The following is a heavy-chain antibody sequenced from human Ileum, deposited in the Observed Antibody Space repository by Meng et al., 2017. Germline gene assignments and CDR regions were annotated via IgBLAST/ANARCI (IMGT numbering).Heavy chain of an antibody. CDR2: INHSGST. CDR1: GGSFSGYY. J-gene: IGHJ5*02. CDR3: ARGGPWFDP. V-gene: IGHV4-34*01. Sequence: QVQLQQWGAGLLKPAETLSLTSAVYGGSFSGYYWSWIRQPPGKGLEWIGEINHSGSTNYNPSLKSRVTISVDTSKNQFSLKLSSVTAADTAVYCCARGGPWFDPWGQGTLVTVSS.